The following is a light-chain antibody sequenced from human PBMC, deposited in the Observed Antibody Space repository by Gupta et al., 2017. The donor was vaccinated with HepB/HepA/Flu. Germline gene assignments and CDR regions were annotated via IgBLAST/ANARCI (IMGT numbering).Light chain of an antibody. J-gene: IGLJ2*01. CDR3: AAWDDSRSGVV. CDR2: RNN. CDR1: SSNIGSNY. V-gene: IGLV1-47*01. Sequence: QSVLTQPPSASGTPGQRVTISCSGSSSNIGSNYVYWYQQLPGTAPKLLIYRNNQRPSGVPDRFSGSKSGTSATMATSGLRAEDEADYYCAAWDDSRSGVVFGGGTKLTVL.